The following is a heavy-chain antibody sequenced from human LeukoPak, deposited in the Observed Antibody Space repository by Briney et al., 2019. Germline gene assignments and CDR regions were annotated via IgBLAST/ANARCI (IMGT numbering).Heavy chain of an antibody. J-gene: IGHJ1*01. D-gene: IGHD6-13*01. Sequence: GGSLRLSCAASGFTFSSYAMSWVRQAPGKGLEWVSAISGSGGSTYYADSVKGRFTISRDNSKNTLYLQMNSLRAEDTAVYYCAKRPYSSSWYSYFQHWGQGTLVTVSS. CDR2: ISGSGGST. V-gene: IGHV3-23*01. CDR1: GFTFSSYA. CDR3: AKRPYSSSWYSYFQH.